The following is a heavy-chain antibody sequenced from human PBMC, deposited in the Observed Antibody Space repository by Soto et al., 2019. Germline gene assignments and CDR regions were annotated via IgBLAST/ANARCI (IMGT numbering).Heavy chain of an antibody. J-gene: IGHJ6*02. CDR3: ARLSSSWYVSVYYYYGMDV. CDR2: IYPGDSDT. Sequence: GESLKISCKGSGYSFTSYWIGWVRQMPGKGLERMGIIYPGDSDTRYSPSFQGQVTISADKSISTAYLQWSSLKASDTAMYYCARLSSSWYVSVYYYYGMDVWGQGTTVTVSS. D-gene: IGHD6-13*01. V-gene: IGHV5-51*01. CDR1: GYSFTSYW.